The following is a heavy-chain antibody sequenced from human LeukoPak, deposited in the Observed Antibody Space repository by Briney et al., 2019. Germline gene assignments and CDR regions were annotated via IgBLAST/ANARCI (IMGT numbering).Heavy chain of an antibody. CDR1: GFIFNTYW. CDR2: IKQDGSEK. Sequence: GGSLRLSCAASGFIFNTYWMTWVRQAPGKGLEWVANIKQDGSEKYYVDSVKGRFAISRDNAKNTLYLQMNSLRAEDTAVYYCARDRGDYGDPDAFDIWGQGTMVTVSS. V-gene: IGHV3-7*01. D-gene: IGHD4-17*01. J-gene: IGHJ3*02. CDR3: ARDRGDYGDPDAFDI.